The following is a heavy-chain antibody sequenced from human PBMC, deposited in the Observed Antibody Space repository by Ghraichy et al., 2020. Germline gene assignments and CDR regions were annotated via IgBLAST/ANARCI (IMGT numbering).Heavy chain of an antibody. CDR3: ATDGGYDKIDI. Sequence: GGSLRLSCAASGFTFSSYGMHWVRQAPGEGLEWVAIILFDGSNKYYADSVKGRFTISRDNSKNTLYLHMNSLRVDDTAVYYCATDGGYDKIDIWGQGTMVTVSS. V-gene: IGHV3-33*01. J-gene: IGHJ3*02. CDR2: ILFDGSNK. CDR1: GFTFSSYG. D-gene: IGHD5-12*01.